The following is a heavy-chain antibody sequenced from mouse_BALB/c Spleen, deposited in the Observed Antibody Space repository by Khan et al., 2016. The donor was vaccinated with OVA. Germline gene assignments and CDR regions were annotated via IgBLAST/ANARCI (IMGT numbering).Heavy chain of an antibody. CDR1: GYSFTSYY. CDR2: IDPFNGGT. V-gene: IGHV1S135*01. Sequence: VQLKESGPELMKPGASVNISCKAAGYSFTSYYIHWVKQSHGKSLEWIGYIDPFNGGTDYNQEFKGKATLTVDKSSSTAYMHLSSLTSDDSAVYYCARGAFGYWGQGTLVTVSA. CDR3: ARGAFGY. J-gene: IGHJ3*01.